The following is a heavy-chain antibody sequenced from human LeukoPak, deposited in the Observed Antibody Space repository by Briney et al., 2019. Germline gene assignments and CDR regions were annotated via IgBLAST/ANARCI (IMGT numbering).Heavy chain of an antibody. V-gene: IGHV1-2*02. CDR2: INPNSGGT. CDR1: GYTFTGYY. D-gene: IGHD3-22*01. Sequence: ASVKVSCKASGYTFTGYYMHWVRQAPGQGLEWMGWINPNSGGTNYAQKFQGRVTMTRDTSISTAYMELSRLRSDDTAVYYCARDLGGYYRPYFDYWGQGTLVTVSS. J-gene: IGHJ4*02. CDR3: ARDLGGYYRPYFDY.